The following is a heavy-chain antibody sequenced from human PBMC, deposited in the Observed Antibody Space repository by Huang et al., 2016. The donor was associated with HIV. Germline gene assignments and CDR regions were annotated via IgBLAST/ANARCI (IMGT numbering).Heavy chain of an antibody. D-gene: IGHD3-22*01. J-gene: IGHJ4*02. CDR1: GFTFSRYW. Sequence: EVQLVESGGGLVQPGGSLRLSCAASGFTFSRYWMNWVRQAPGKGVVWVSRMNIDWSSSGYADSVKGRFTISRDNAKNTLYLQMNSLRAEDTAVYYCVRDPRIQSWLNYFDYWGQGTLVSVSS. V-gene: IGHV3-74*01. CDR3: VRDPRIQSWLNYFDY. CDR2: MNIDWSSS.